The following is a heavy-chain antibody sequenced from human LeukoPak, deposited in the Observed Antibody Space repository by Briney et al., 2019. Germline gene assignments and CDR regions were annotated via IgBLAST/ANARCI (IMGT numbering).Heavy chain of an antibody. CDR2: IGSSGSYI. Sequence: GGSLRLSCAASGFTFSSYSMNWVRQAPGKGLEWVSSIGSSGSYIYYADSLTGRFTISRDNAKNSLYLQMNSLRAEDTAMYYCARRATTERGHSYGLDFWGQGTLVTVS. V-gene: IGHV3-21*01. CDR3: ARRATTERGHSYGLDF. J-gene: IGHJ4*02. D-gene: IGHD5-18*01. CDR1: GFTFSSYS.